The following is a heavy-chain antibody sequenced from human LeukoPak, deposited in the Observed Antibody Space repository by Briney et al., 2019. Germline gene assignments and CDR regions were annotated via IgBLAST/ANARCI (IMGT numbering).Heavy chain of an antibody. CDR3: ARTDNLDC. CDR2: IRGDETIA. Sequence: GGSLRLSCAASGFSFTTWMHWVRQAPGKGLVWVARIRGDETIATYAESVKGRFTISRDNARNTLYLQMNSLRAEDTAVYYCARTDNLDCWGQGTPVTVSS. V-gene: IGHV3-74*03. CDR1: GFSFTTW. D-gene: IGHD3/OR15-3a*01. J-gene: IGHJ4*02.